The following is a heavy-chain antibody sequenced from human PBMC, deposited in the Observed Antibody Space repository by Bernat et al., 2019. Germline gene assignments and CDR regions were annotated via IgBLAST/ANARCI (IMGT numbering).Heavy chain of an antibody. CDR2: VYYSGST. J-gene: IGHJ5*02. CDR1: GSSISSYSYY. Sequence: QLHLQESGPGLVKPSETLSLNCTVSGSSISSYSYYWAWMRQPPGKGLEWIGSVYYSGSTYYNPSLKSRVTISVDTPENQFSLKLRSVTATDTAVYYCARHSSLVVASTNWFDPWGQGTLVTVSS. V-gene: IGHV4-39*01. CDR3: ARHSSLVVASTNWFDP. D-gene: IGHD2-15*01.